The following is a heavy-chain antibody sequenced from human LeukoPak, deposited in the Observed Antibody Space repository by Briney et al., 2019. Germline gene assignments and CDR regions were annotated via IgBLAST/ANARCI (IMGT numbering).Heavy chain of an antibody. CDR1: GGSFSGYY. Sequence: SETLSLTCAVYGGSFSGYYWSWIRRPPGKGLEWIREFNHSGNTNYNPSLKSRVTISVDPSKSQFSLKLSSVIAADTAVYYCARTLRRGVVVAANSRTYNWFDPWGQGTLVTVSS. D-gene: IGHD2-15*01. V-gene: IGHV4-34*01. J-gene: IGHJ5*02. CDR2: FNHSGNT. CDR3: ARTLRRGVVVAANSRTYNWFDP.